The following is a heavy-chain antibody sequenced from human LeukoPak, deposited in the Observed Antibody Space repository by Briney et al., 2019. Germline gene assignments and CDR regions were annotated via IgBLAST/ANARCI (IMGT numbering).Heavy chain of an antibody. D-gene: IGHD5-12*01. CDR2: IYSGGST. CDR3: ARDLSGPLDY. J-gene: IGHJ4*02. CDR1: GFTVSHNY. V-gene: IGHV3-66*01. Sequence: PGGSLRLSCAASGFTVSHNYMSWVRQAPGKGLEGVSVIYSGGSTNYADSVKGRFTISRDNSKNTLYLQMNSLRAEDTAVYYCARDLSGPLDYWGQGTLVTVSS.